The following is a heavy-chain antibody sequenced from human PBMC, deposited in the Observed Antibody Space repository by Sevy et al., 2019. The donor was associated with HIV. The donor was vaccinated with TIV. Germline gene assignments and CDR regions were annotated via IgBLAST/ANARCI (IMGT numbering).Heavy chain of an antibody. D-gene: IGHD4-17*01. V-gene: IGHV3-33*08. J-gene: IGHJ4*02. CDR1: GFTFSSYW. CDR2: IWFDGSNT. Sequence: GGSLRLSCAASGFTFSSYWMSWVRRAPGKGLEWVAVIWFDGSNTDYANSVKGRFTISRDIAKNTLHLQMNSLRAEDTAVYYCARDLEFYDYGDYGPAFMPDYWGQGTLVTVSS. CDR3: ARDLEFYDYGDYGPAFMPDY.